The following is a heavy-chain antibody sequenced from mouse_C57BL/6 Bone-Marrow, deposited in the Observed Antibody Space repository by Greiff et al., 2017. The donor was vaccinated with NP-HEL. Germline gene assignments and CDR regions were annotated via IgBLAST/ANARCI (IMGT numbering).Heavy chain of an antibody. J-gene: IGHJ2*01. Sequence: QVQLKQSGAELVRPGASVKLSCKASGYTFTDYYINWVKQRPGQGLEWIARIYPGSGNTYYNEKFKGKATLTAEKSSSTAYMQLSSLTSEDSAVYFCARGGLITTVVDDYFDYWGQGTTLTVSS. D-gene: IGHD1-1*01. V-gene: IGHV1-76*01. CDR2: IYPGSGNT. CDR3: ARGGLITTVVDDYFDY. CDR1: GYTFTDYY.